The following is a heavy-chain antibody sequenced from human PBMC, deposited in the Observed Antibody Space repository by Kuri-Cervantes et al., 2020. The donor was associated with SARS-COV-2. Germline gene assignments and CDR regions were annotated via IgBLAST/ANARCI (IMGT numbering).Heavy chain of an antibody. CDR3: ARTYSSSSLFYDY. V-gene: IGHV4-4*02. CDR2: IYHSGST. D-gene: IGHD6-6*01. J-gene: IGHJ4*02. CDR1: GGSISSSNW. Sequence: SETLSLTCAVSGGSISSSNWWSWVRQPPGKGLEWIGEIYHSGSTNYNPSLKSRVTISVDKSKNQFSLKLSSVTAADTAVYYGARTYSSSSLFYDYWGQGTLVTVSS.